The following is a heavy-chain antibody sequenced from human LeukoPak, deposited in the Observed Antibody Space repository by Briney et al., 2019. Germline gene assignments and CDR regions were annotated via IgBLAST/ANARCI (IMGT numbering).Heavy chain of an antibody. CDR2: INWNGGST. Sequence: GGSLRLSCAASGFTFDDYGMSWVRQAPGKGLEWVSGINWNGGSTVYADSVKGRFTISRDNAKNSLYLQMNSLRAEDTALYYCARDRLWFGELTAWYYFDYWGQGTLVTVSS. CDR1: GFTFDDYG. CDR3: ARDRLWFGELTAWYYFDY. D-gene: IGHD3-10*01. J-gene: IGHJ4*02. V-gene: IGHV3-20*04.